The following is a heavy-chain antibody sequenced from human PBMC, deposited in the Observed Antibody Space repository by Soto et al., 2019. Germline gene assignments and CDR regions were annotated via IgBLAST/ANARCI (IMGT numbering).Heavy chain of an antibody. V-gene: IGHV4-34*01. CDR3: ASLKLGYSTFAP. CDR1: GGSFRGYY. D-gene: IGHD5-18*01. Sequence: SETLSLTCAVYGGSFRGYYCSWIRQPPGKGLEWIGEINHSGSTNYNPSLMSRVTISVDTSKNQFSLKLSSVTAADTAVYYCASLKLGYSTFAPWGKGTLVPVSS. CDR2: INHSGST. J-gene: IGHJ5*02.